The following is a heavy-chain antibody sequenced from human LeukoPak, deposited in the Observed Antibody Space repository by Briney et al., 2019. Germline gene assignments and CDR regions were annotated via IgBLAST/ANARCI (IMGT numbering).Heavy chain of an antibody. V-gene: IGHV3-23*01. Sequence: GGSLRLSCAASGFTFSSYAMNWVRQAPGKGLEWVSTIIASSGSTFYADSVKGRFTISKGTSKNTLYLHMSSLRADDTAVYYCAKGGYDYVEVAYFDQWGQGTLVTVSS. D-gene: IGHD5-12*01. CDR3: AKGGYDYVEVAYFDQ. CDR2: IIASSGST. J-gene: IGHJ4*02. CDR1: GFTFSSYA.